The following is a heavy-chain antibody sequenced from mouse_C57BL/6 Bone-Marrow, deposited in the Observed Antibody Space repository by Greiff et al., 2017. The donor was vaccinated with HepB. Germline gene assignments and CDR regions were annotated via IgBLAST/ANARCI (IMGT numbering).Heavy chain of an antibody. CDR2: ISNLAYSI. V-gene: IGHV5-15*04. CDR3: ARHGDSSGRYAMDY. CDR1: GFTFSDYG. Sequence: EVMLVESGGGLVQPGGSLKLSCAASGFTFSDYGIAWVRQAPRKGPEWVAFISNLAYSIYYADTVTGRFTISRENAKNTLYLEMSSRRSEDTAMYYCARHGDSSGRYAMDYWGQGTSVTVSS. D-gene: IGHD3-2*02. J-gene: IGHJ4*01.